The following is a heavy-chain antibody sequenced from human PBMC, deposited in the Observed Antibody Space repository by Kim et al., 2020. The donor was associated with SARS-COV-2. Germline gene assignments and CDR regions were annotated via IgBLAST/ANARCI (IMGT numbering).Heavy chain of an antibody. D-gene: IGHD2-2*01. V-gene: IGHV3-11*01. CDR2: ISSSGSTI. J-gene: IGHJ4*02. CDR1: GFTFSDYY. Sequence: GGSLRLSCAASGFTFSDYYMSWIRQAPGKGLEWVSYISSSGSTIYYADSVKGRFTISRDNAKNSLYLQMNSLRAEDTAVYYCARAFVPAATWAFDYWGQGTLVTVSS. CDR3: ARAFVPAATWAFDY.